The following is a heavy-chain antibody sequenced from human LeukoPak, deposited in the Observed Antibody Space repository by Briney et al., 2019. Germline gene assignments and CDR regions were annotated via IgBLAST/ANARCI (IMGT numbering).Heavy chain of an antibody. CDR3: ARAEGATTFLPDY. Sequence: PSETLSLTCTVSGGSISSYYWSWIRQRAGKGLEWIGRIYTSGSTNYNPSLKSRITMSVATSKNQFSLKLSSVTAADTAVYYCARAEGATTFLPDYWGQGTLVTVSS. CDR1: GGSISSYY. CDR2: IYTSGST. V-gene: IGHV4-4*07. J-gene: IGHJ4*02. D-gene: IGHD1-26*01.